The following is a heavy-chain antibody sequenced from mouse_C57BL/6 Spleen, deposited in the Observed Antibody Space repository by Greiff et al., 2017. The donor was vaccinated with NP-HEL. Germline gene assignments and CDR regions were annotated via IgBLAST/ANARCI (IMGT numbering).Heavy chain of an antibody. CDR2: IDPSVSET. CDR3: ASWAWGRGYYFDY. D-gene: IGHD3-3*01. Sequence: QVQLQQPGAELVRPGSSVKLSCKASGYTFTSYWMHWVKQRPIQGLEWIGNIDPSVSETHYNQKFKDKATLTVDESSSTAYMQLSSLTSEDSAVYYCASWAWGRGYYFDYWGQGTTLTVSS. V-gene: IGHV1-52*01. J-gene: IGHJ2*01. CDR1: GYTFTSYW.